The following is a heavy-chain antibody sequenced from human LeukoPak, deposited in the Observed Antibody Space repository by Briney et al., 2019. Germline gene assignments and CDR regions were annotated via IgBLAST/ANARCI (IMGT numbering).Heavy chain of an antibody. D-gene: IGHD3-10*01. V-gene: IGHV4-39*07. CDR3: ARGLLWFGEYAFDI. CDR1: GGSISSSSYY. CDR2: IYYSGST. J-gene: IGHJ3*02. Sequence: KPSETLSLTCTVSGGSISSSSYYWGWIRQPPGKGLEWIGSIYYSGSTYYNPSLKSRVTISVDRSKNQFSLKLSSVTAADTAVYYCARGLLWFGEYAFDIWGQGTMVTVSS.